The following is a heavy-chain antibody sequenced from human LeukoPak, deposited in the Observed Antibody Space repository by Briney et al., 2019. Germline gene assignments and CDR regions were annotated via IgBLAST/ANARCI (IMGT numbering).Heavy chain of an antibody. CDR3: AKDSRDGYSLDY. V-gene: IGHV3-43*01. CDR2: ISWDGGST. J-gene: IGHJ4*02. D-gene: IGHD5-24*01. CDR1: GFTFDDYT. Sequence: PAGGSLRLSCAASGFTFDDYTMHWVRHAPGKGLEWVSLISWDGGSTYYADSVKGRFTISRDNSKNSLYLQMNSLRTEDTALYYCAKDSRDGYSLDYWGQGTLVTVSS.